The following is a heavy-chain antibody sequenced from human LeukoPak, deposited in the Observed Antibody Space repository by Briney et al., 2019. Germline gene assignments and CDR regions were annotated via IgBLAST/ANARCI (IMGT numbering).Heavy chain of an antibody. CDR3: ARGDTTFDY. J-gene: IGHJ4*02. CDR1: GYTFTIYW. V-gene: IGHV5-51*01. CDR2: IYPGDSNT. D-gene: IGHD5-18*01. Sequence: GESLQISCKGSGYTFTIYWIGWMRPMPGKGLEWMGIIYPGDSNTRYSPSFQGQVTISADKSISTAYLQWSSLKASDTAIYYCARGDTTFDYWGQGTLVTVSS.